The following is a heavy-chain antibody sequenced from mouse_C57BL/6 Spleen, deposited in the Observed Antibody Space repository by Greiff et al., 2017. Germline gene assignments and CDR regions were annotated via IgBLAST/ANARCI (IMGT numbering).Heavy chain of an antibody. J-gene: IGHJ3*01. CDR1: GFTFSSYA. D-gene: IGHD1-1*01. CDR3: ARDRNYGSSPAWFAY. Sequence: VKVVESGGGLVKPGGSLKLSCAASGFTFSSYAMSWVRQTPEKRLEWVATISDGGSYTYYPDNVKGRFTISRDNAKNNLYLQMSHLKSEDTAMYYCARDRNYGSSPAWFAYWGQGTLVTVSA. CDR2: ISDGGSYT. V-gene: IGHV5-4*01.